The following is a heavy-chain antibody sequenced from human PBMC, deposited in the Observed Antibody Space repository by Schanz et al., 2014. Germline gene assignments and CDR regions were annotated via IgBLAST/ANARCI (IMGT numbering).Heavy chain of an antibody. D-gene: IGHD3-9*01. CDR3: ARDSRPNYDFLTAYYSIDY. V-gene: IGHV3-21*01. J-gene: IGHJ4*02. Sequence: EVQLVESGGGLVKPGGSLRLSCAASGFTFSSYSMNWVRQAPGKGLEWVSSISSSGSYIHYVDSVKGRFTISRDNAKNTLYLQMNSLRAEDTAVYYCARDSRPNYDFLTAYYSIDYWGQGTLVTVSS. CDR1: GFTFSSYS. CDR2: ISSSGSYI.